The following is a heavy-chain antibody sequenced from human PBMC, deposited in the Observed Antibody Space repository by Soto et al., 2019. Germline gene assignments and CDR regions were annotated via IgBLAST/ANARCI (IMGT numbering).Heavy chain of an antibody. D-gene: IGHD4-17*01. CDR2: IYWNDEI. Sequence: QVTVKESGPTLAKPTQTLTLTCSFTGFSLSSSGAGVGWFRQSPGKALEWLALIYWNDEIRYSPSLASRLTINKDTSKDQVVLTLTNLGPVDTATYYCSHLYLRGFSDYPHGWDACGQETTVTVSS. CDR1: GFSLSSSGAG. V-gene: IGHV2-5*01. CDR3: SHLYLRGFSDYPHGWDA. J-gene: IGHJ6*02.